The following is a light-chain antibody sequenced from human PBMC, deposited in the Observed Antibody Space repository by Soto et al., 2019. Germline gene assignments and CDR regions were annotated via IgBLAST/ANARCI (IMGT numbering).Light chain of an antibody. V-gene: IGKV4-1*01. J-gene: IGKJ4*01. CDR3: QQYYNTPLT. CDR1: QSVLNSSKNKNY. Sequence: DIVMTQSPDSLAVSLGERATINCKSSQSVLNSSKNKNYLAWYQQKAGQPPKLLIYWASTRESGVPDRFSGSGSGTDFTLTISSLQAEDVAVYYCQQYYNTPLTFGGGTKVAIK. CDR2: WAS.